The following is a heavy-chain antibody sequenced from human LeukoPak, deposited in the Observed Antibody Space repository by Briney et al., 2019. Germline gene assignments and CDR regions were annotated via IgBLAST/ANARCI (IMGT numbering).Heavy chain of an antibody. Sequence: SVKVSCKASRGTFSSYAIIWVRQAPGQGLEWMGGIIPIFGTANYAQKFQGRVTISADESTSTVYMELSSLRSEDTAVYYCATDVTMVRGARYRPYKWFDPWGQGTLVTVSS. CDR3: ATDVTMVRGARYRPYKWFDP. D-gene: IGHD3-10*01. CDR2: IIPIFGTA. V-gene: IGHV1-69*13. CDR1: RGTFSSYA. J-gene: IGHJ5*02.